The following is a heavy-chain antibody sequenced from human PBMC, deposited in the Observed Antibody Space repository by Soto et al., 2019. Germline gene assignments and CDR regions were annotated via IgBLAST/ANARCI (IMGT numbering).Heavy chain of an antibody. D-gene: IGHD3-3*01. V-gene: IGHV6-1*01. CDR1: GDSVSSNSAA. CDR3: ARYNVLRFLEWLPPPEAFDI. Sequence: LQTLSLTCAISGDSVSSNSAAWNWIRQSPSRGLEWLGRTYYRSKWYNDYAVSVKSRITINPDTSKNQFSLQLNSVTPEDTAVYYCARYNVLRFLEWLPPPEAFDIWGQGTMVT. CDR2: TYYRSKWYN. J-gene: IGHJ3*02.